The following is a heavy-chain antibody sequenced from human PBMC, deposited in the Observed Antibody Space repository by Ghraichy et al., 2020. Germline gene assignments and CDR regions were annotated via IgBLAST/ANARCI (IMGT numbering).Heavy chain of an antibody. D-gene: IGHD3-3*01. CDR3: ARDEEWRGYFDL. CDR2: IYYTGDN. J-gene: IGHJ2*01. V-gene: IGHV4-61*01. CDR1: GDSVSSNRYY. Sequence: SETLSLTCTVSGDSVSSNRYYWSWIRQPQGKGLEWLAYIYYTGDNDYNSSLRSRVTISLDTSKNQFSLQLRSVTAADTAVYYCARDEEWRGYFDLWGRGTLVTVSS.